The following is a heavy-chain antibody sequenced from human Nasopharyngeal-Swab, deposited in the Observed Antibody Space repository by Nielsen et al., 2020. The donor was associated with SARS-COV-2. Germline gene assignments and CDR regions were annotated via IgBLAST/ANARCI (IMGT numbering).Heavy chain of an antibody. CDR2: ISSRSSYG. D-gene: IGHD6-13*01. CDR3: ASSTEAAAGFDY. J-gene: IGHJ4*02. Sequence: WIRQPPGKGLEWVACISSRSSYGNNADSVTGRFTISIANDKKSLYLQMNILRPEATAVSYCASSTEAAAGFDYWGQGTLVTVSS. V-gene: IGHV3-11*03.